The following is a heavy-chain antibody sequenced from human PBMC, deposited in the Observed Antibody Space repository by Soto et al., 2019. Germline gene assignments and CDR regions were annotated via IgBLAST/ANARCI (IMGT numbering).Heavy chain of an antibody. CDR3: AREGIAARYFDY. Sequence: GGSLRLSCAASGFTFSSYGMHWVRQAPGKGLEWVAVIWYDGSNKYYADSVKGRFTISRDNSKNTLYLQMNSLRAEDTAVYYCAREGIAARYFDYWGQGTLVTVSS. CDR2: IWYDGSNK. V-gene: IGHV3-33*01. CDR1: GFTFSSYG. D-gene: IGHD6-6*01. J-gene: IGHJ4*02.